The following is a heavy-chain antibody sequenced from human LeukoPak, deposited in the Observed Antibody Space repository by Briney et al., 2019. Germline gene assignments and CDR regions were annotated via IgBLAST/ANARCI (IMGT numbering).Heavy chain of an antibody. CDR1: GGSISSYF. Sequence: SETLSLTCTVSGGSISSYFWSWIRQPPGKGLEWIGYIYYSGGTNYNPSLKSRVIISVDTSKNQFSLILSSVTAADTAVYYCARMNNYDNKIAARFFDYWGQGTLVTVSA. CDR2: IYYSGGT. CDR3: ARMNNYDNKIAARFFDY. V-gene: IGHV4-59*08. D-gene: IGHD3-22*01. J-gene: IGHJ4*02.